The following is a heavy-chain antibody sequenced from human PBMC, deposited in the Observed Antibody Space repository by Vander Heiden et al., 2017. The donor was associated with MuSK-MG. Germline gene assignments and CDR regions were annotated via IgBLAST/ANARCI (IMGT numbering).Heavy chain of an antibody. J-gene: IGHJ4*02. CDR2: ISYDGSNK. CDR1: GFPVTSYG. CDR3: AKAGGDGSGGSCYSLGY. Sequence: QGQLVESGGGVVQTGGSLGLSWAASGFPVTSYGMPWVRQAPGKGLEWVAGISYDGSNKYYADSGKGRVTISRDNSKNTLYRQMNSRRAEDTAVEYCAKAGGDGSGGSCYSLGYWGQGTLVTVCS. D-gene: IGHD2-15*01. V-gene: IGHV3-30*18.